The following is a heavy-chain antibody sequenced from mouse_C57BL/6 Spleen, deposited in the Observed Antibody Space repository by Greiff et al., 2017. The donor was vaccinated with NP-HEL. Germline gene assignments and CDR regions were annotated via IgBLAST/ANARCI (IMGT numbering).Heavy chain of an antibody. CDR2: IYPGDGDT. Sequence: QVQLQQSGAELVKPGASVKISCKASVYAFSSYWMNWVKQRPGKGLEWIGQIYPGDGDTNYNGKFKGKATLTADKSSSTAYMQLSSLTSEDSAVYFCAREDLRRNFDVWGTGTTVTVSS. CDR3: AREDLRRNFDV. J-gene: IGHJ1*03. V-gene: IGHV1-80*01. CDR1: VYAFSSYW.